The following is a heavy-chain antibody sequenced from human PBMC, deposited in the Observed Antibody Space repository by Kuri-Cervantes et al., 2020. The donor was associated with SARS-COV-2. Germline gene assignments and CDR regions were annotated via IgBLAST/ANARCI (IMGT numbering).Heavy chain of an antibody. J-gene: IGHJ4*02. CDR3: ARDPGTMVRGVFDY. CDR2: VKTNSGNT. CDR1: ETTFPNYD. Sequence: ASVKVSCKAPETTFPNYDINWVRQATGQGLEWMGMVKTNSGNTLYAQFFQGRVTMTRDTSTSTVYMELSSLRSEDTAVYYCARDPGTMVRGVFDYWGQGTLVTVSS. V-gene: IGHV1-8*01. D-gene: IGHD3-10*01.